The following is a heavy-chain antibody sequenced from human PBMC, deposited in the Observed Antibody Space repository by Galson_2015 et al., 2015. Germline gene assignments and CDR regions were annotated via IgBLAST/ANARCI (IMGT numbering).Heavy chain of an antibody. J-gene: IGHJ6*03. CDR3: AREQYYYYYYMDV. Sequence: SLRLSCAASGFTFSSYWMSWVRQAPGKGLEWVANIKQDGSEKYYVDSVKGRFTISRDNAKNSLYPQMNSLRAEDTAVYYCAREQYYYYYYMDVWGKGTTVTVSS. CDR2: IKQDGSEK. CDR1: GFTFSSYW. V-gene: IGHV3-7*04.